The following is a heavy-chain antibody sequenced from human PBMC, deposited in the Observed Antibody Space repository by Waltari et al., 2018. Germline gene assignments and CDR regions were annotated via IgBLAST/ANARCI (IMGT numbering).Heavy chain of an antibody. CDR3: TRTLVGPYPFEN. CDR2: INDDGSTM. D-gene: IGHD1-26*01. J-gene: IGHJ4*02. CDR1: GFIFGNVW. Sequence: EVHLVESGGGSVQPGGSLRLSCAASGFIFGNVWMHWVRQVPGKGLVLVSRINDDGSTMSYADSVKGRFTISRDNAKNTLYLQMDSLRVEDTAVYYCTRTLVGPYPFENWGQGTLVTVSS. V-gene: IGHV3-74*01.